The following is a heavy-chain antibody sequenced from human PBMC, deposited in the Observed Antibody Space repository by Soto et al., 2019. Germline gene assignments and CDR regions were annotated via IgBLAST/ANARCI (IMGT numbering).Heavy chain of an antibody. J-gene: IGHJ5*02. Sequence: GASVKVSCKASGCTFSSYTISWVRQAPGQGLEWMGRIIPILGIANYAQKFQGRVTITADKSTSTAYMELSSLRSEDTAVYYCARERSAAGTGWFDPWGQGTLVTVSS. CDR1: GCTFSSYT. CDR3: ARERSAAGTGWFDP. CDR2: IIPILGIA. D-gene: IGHD6-13*01. V-gene: IGHV1-69*04.